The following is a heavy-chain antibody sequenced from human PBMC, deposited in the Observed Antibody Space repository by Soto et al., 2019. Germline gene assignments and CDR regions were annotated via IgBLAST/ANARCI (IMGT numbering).Heavy chain of an antibody. J-gene: IGHJ5*02. V-gene: IGHV3-7*01. Sequence: GGSLRLSCAASGFNFSSYWMSWVRQAPGKGLEWVASINQDGSGKYYVDSVKGRFAMSRDNAKNSLYLQMNSLRAEDTAVYFCARDRSLASWGQGTLVTVSS. CDR3: ARDRSLAS. CDR2: INQDGSGK. CDR1: GFNFSSYW.